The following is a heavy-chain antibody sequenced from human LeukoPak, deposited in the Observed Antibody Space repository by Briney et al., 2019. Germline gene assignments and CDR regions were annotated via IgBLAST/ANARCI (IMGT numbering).Heavy chain of an antibody. J-gene: IGHJ4*02. D-gene: IGHD6-6*01. CDR3: ARGADYSSSIPVDY. Sequence: ASLKVSCKASGYTFTGYGISWVRQAPGQGLEWMGWISAYNGNTNYAQKLQGRVTMTTDTSTSTAYMELRSLRSDDTAVYYCARGADYSSSIPVDYWGQGTLVTVSS. V-gene: IGHV1-18*01. CDR1: GYTFTGYG. CDR2: ISAYNGNT.